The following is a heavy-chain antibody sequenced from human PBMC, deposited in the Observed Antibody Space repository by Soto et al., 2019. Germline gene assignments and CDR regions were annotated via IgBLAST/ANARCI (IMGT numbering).Heavy chain of an antibody. J-gene: IGHJ6*02. CDR1: GDSVSTNSYS. CDR3: GRLNGYCISTNCHGYYGMDV. CDR2: IYSSENT. D-gene: IGHD2-2*03. V-gene: IGHV4-39*01. Sequence: ETLSLTCTVSGDSVSTNSYSWGWIRQSPGKGLEWIGTIYSSENTYYNPSLLSRVTISVDTSKNEFSLRLSSVTAADTAVYYCGRLNGYCISTNCHGYYGMDVWGQGTTVTVSS.